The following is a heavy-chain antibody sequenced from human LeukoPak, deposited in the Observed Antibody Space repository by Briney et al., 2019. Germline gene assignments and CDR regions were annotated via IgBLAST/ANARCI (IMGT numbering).Heavy chain of an antibody. CDR1: GFTFSSYS. CDR3: ARGEWGALTNDY. V-gene: IGHV3-48*01. J-gene: IGHJ4*02. Sequence: QSGGSLRLSCAASGFTFSSYSMNWVRQAPGKGLEWVSFISSSSSTIYYADSVKGRFTISRDNAKNSLYLQMSSLRAEDTAVYYCARGEWGALTNDYWGQGTLVTVSP. CDR2: ISSSSSTI. D-gene: IGHD3-16*01.